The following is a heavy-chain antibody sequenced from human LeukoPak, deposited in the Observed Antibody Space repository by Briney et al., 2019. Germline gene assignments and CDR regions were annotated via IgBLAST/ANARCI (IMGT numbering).Heavy chain of an antibody. V-gene: IGHV3-23*01. CDR3: AKVSSGWYRIQYYFDY. D-gene: IGHD6-19*01. CDR2: ISGSGGST. Sequence: GGSLRLSCAASGFTFSSYAMSWVRQAPGKGLEWVSAISGSGGSTYYADSVKGRFTISRDNSKNTLYLQMNRLRAEDTAVYYCAKVSSGWYRIQYYFDYWGQGTLVTVSS. CDR1: GFTFSSYA. J-gene: IGHJ4*02.